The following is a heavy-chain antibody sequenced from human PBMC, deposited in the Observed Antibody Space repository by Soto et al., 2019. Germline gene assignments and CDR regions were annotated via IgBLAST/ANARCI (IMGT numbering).Heavy chain of an antibody. J-gene: IGHJ6*02. V-gene: IGHV1-8*01. D-gene: IGHD2-2*01. CDR1: GYTFTSYD. Sequence: QVQLVQSGAEVKKPGASVKVSCKASGYTFTSYDINWVRQATGQGLEWMGWMNPNCGNTGYAQKFQGRVTMTRNTSISTAYMELSSLRSEDTAVYYCARVSNCISTSCYGWGLWDYYYYYGMDVWGQGTTVTVSS. CDR3: ARVSNCISTSCYGWGLWDYYYYYGMDV. CDR2: MNPNCGNT.